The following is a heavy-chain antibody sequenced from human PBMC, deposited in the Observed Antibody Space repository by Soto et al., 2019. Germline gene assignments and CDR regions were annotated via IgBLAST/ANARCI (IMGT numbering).Heavy chain of an antibody. CDR3: ARQGLSYYDSSGYLEGYDY. CDR1: GFTFSSYG. Sequence: GGSLRLSCAASGFTFSSYGMHWVRQAPGKGLEWVAVIWYDGSNKYYADSVKGRFTISRDNSKNTLYLQMNSLRAEDTAVYYCARQGLSYYDSSGYLEGYDYWGQGTLVTVSS. J-gene: IGHJ4*02. D-gene: IGHD3-22*01. V-gene: IGHV3-33*01. CDR2: IWYDGSNK.